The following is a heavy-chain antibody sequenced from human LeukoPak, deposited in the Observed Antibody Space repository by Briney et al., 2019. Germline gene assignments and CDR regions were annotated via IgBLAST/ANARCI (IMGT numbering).Heavy chain of an antibody. CDR3: VFSGWYGAFDI. Sequence: GASLRISCKGSGYSFTSYWISRVRQMPGKGLEWMGRIDPSDSYTNYSPSFQGHVTISADKSISTAYLQWSSLKASDTAMYYCVFSGWYGAFDIWGQGTMVTVSS. CDR2: IDPSDSYT. D-gene: IGHD6-19*01. CDR1: GYSFTSYW. V-gene: IGHV5-10-1*01. J-gene: IGHJ3*02.